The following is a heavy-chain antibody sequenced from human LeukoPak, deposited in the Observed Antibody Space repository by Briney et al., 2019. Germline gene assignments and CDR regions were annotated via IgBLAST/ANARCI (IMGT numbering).Heavy chain of an antibody. CDR3: ARDRLGPSFSVSHFDL. J-gene: IGHJ4*02. V-gene: IGHV3-20*04. D-gene: IGHD3-3*02. Sequence: GGSLRLSCATSGFSFVDYGLSWVRRAPGKGLEWLCAINYNGAITDYADSVKGRFTISRDNAKNSLYLRMDSLRAEDTALYYCARDRLGPSFSVSHFDLWGQGTLVTVSS. CDR1: GFSFVDYG. CDR2: INYNGAIT.